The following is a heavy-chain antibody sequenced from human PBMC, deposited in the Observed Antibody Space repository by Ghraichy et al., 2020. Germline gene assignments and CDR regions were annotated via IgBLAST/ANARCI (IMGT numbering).Heavy chain of an antibody. V-gene: IGHV4-38-2*02. CDR1: GYSISSGHY. CDR3: ARGGTVATIIALGVDGLDV. CDR2: IHHSGNT. J-gene: IGHJ6*02. Sequence: GSLRLSCSVSGYSISSGHYWGWIRQPPGQGLEWIGSIHHSGNTQYNPSLKSRVTISADTSKNQFSLKLTSVTAADTAVYYCARGGTVATIIALGVDGLDVWGQGTSVTVSS. D-gene: IGHD5-12*01.